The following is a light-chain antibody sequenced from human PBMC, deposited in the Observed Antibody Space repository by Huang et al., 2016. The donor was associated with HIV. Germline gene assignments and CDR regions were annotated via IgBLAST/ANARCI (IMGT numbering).Light chain of an antibody. CDR1: QTVTSSY. J-gene: IGKJ3*01. CDR3: QQYGTSPGA. CDR2: GAS. Sequence: EIVLTQSPGTLSLSPGERATLSYRASQTVTSSYLAWYQQKPGQAPRLLIYGASSRATGIPDRFSGSGSGTDFTLTISRLEPGDFAVYYCQQYGTSPGAFGPGTKVVIK. V-gene: IGKV3-20*01.